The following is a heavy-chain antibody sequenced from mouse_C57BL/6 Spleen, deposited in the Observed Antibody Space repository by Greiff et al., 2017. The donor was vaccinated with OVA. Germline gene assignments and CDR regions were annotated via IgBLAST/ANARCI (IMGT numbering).Heavy chain of an antibody. CDR3: GRTVYYHGRWAMDY. CDR2: IYPGDGDT. Sequence: VQLQESGPELVKPGASVKISCKASGYAFSSSWMNWVKQRPGKGLEWIGRIYPGDGDTNYNGKFKGKATLTADKSSSTAYMQLSSLTSEDSAVYVGGRTVYYHGRWAMDYWGQGTSVTVSS. CDR1: GYAFSSSW. J-gene: IGHJ4*01. D-gene: IGHD1-1*01. V-gene: IGHV1-82*01.